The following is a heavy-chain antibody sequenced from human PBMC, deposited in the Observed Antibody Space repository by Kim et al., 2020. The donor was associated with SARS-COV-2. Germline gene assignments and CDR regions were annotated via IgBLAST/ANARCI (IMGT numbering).Heavy chain of an antibody. CDR1: GGSFSGYY. J-gene: IGHJ5*02. CDR2: INHSGST. D-gene: IGHD5-18*01. Sequence: SETLSLTCAVYGGSFSGYYWSWIRQPPGKGLEWIGEINHSGSTNYNPSLKSRVTISVDTSKNQFSLKLSSVTAADTAVYYCARGRELWSHDQGAPNWFDPWGQGTLVTVSS. CDR3: ARGRELWSHDQGAPNWFDP. V-gene: IGHV4-34*01.